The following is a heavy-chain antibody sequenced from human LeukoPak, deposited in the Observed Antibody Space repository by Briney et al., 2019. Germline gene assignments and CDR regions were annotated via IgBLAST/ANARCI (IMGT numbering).Heavy chain of an antibody. J-gene: IGHJ4*02. CDR2: ISGSSIYI. CDR1: GFTFSAYS. D-gene: IGHD3-22*01. V-gene: IGHV3-21*01. CDR3: ARALYDSSGYYFDY. Sequence: GGSLRLSCATSGFTFSAYSMNRVRQAPGQGLEWVSSISGSSIYINYADSVKGRFTISSDNAKNSLYLQMNSLRAEDTAVYYCARALYDSSGYYFDYWGQGTLVTVSS.